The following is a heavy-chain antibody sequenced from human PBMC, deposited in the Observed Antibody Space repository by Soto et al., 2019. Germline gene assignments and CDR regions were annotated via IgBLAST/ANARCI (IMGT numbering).Heavy chain of an antibody. CDR2: INHSGST. V-gene: IGHV4-34*01. CDR3: ARLDLVVVPAAIDPSDYYYYMDV. J-gene: IGHJ6*03. CDR1: GGSFSGYY. Sequence: SETLSLTCAVYGGSFSGYYWSWIRQPPGKGLEWIGEINHSGSTNYNPSLKSRVTISVDTSKNQFSLKLSSVTAADTAVYYCARLDLVVVPAAIDPSDYYYYMDVWGKGTTVTVSS. D-gene: IGHD2-2*03.